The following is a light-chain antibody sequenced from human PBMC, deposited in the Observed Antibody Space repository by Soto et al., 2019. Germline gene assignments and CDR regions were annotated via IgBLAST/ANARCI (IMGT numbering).Light chain of an antibody. CDR3: QQYGSSTLMYT. Sequence: EIVLTQSPGTLSLSPGERATLSCRASQSVSSSYLAWYQQKPGQAPRLLIYGASSRATGIPDRFSDSGSGTDFPLTISRLEPEDFAGYYCQQYGSSTLMYTFGQGTKLEIK. V-gene: IGKV3-20*01. J-gene: IGKJ2*01. CDR1: QSVSSSY. CDR2: GAS.